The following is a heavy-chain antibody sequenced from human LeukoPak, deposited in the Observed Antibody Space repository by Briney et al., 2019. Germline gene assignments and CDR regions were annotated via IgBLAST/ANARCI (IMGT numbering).Heavy chain of an antibody. D-gene: IGHD3-16*01. CDR3: ARHYGP. CDR1: GGSISSGGYS. CDR2: IYHSGST. Sequence: SQTLSLTCVVSGGSISSGGYSWSWIRQPPGKGLEWIGYIYHSGSTYYNPSLKSRVTIALDRFKNQFSLRLNSVTAADTAVYYCARHYGPWGQGTLVTVSS. J-gene: IGHJ5*02. V-gene: IGHV4-30-2*01.